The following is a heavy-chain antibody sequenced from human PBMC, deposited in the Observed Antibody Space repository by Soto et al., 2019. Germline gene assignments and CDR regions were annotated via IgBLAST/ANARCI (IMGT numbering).Heavy chain of an antibody. CDR1: RGYVNTFH. CDR2: IFPNGNT. V-gene: IGHV4-4*07. CDR3: ARDQYFDSSGYGPYGMDV. J-gene: IGHJ6*02. Sequence: SETLSLTCTVSRGYVNTFHWSWVRQPAGKGLEWIGRIFPNGNTDYSPSLKSRVTLSVDTSKNQISLNLTSVTAADMAVYYCARDQYFDSSGYGPYGMDVWGPGTTVTVSS. D-gene: IGHD3-22*01.